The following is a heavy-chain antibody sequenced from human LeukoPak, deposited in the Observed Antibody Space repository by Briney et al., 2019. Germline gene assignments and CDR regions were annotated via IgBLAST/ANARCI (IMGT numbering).Heavy chain of an antibody. V-gene: IGHV3-20*04. CDR3: ARGGYGDSLEPDLPDDY. D-gene: IGHD4-17*01. Sequence: GGSLRLSCAASGFTFDDYGMSWVRQAPGKGLEWVSGINWNGGSTGYADSVKGRFTISRDNAKNSLYLQMNSLRAEDTAVYYCARGGYGDSLEPDLPDDYWGQGTLVTVSS. CDR1: GFTFDDYG. J-gene: IGHJ4*02. CDR2: INWNGGST.